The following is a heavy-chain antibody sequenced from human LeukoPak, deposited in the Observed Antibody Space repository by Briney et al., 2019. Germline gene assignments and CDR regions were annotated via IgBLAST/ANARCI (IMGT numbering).Heavy chain of an antibody. V-gene: IGHV3-21*01. D-gene: IGHD3-3*01. CDR3: ARAYYDFWSALPDY. J-gene: IGHJ4*02. CDR2: ISSSSYI. CDR1: GFTFSSYS. Sequence: GGSLRLSCAASGFTFSSYSMNWVRQAPGKGLEWVSSISSSSYIYYADSVKGRFTISRDNAKNSLYLQMNSLRAEDTAVYYCARAYYDFWSALPDYWGQGTLVTVSS.